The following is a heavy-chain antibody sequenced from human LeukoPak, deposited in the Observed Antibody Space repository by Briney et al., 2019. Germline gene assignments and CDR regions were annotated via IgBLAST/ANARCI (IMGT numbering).Heavy chain of an antibody. V-gene: IGHV4-4*07. CDR2: IYSSGST. Sequence: PSETLSLTCSVSIGSISSYYWSWIRQPAGKGLEWIGRIYSSGSTNYNPSLHSRVTMSVDTSNNQFSLKLSSVTAADTAVYYCARVGLPAASDYWGQGTLVTVSS. D-gene: IGHD2-2*01. CDR3: ARVGLPAASDY. CDR1: IGSISSYY. J-gene: IGHJ4*02.